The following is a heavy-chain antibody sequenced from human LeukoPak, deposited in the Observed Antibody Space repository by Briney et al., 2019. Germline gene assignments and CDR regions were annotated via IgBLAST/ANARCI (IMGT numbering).Heavy chain of an antibody. V-gene: IGHV3-30*04. CDR3: ARELGYCSGGSCYSELFDY. CDR1: GFTFSSYA. J-gene: IGHJ4*02. D-gene: IGHD2-15*01. Sequence: GGSLRLSCAASGFTFSSYAMHWVRQAPGKGLEWVAVISYDGSNKYYADSVKGRFTISRDNSKNTLYLQMNSLRAEDTAVYYCARELGYCSGGSCYSELFDYWGQGTLVTASS. CDR2: ISYDGSNK.